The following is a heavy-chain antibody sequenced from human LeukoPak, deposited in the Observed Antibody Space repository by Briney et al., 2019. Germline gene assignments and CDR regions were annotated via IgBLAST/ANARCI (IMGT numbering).Heavy chain of an antibody. CDR2: ISGSGGST. CDR1: VFTFRSYP. CDR3: AQDDRIVGANYFDY. V-gene: IGHV3-23*01. J-gene: IGHJ4*02. Sequence: GGSLRLSCAACVFTFRSYPVSWARQAPGKGLEWVSAISGSGGSTFYADSVKGRFNISRDNSKNTLYLQMNSLSAEDTAVYYVAQDDRIVGANYFDYWGQGTLVTVSS. D-gene: IGHD1-26*01.